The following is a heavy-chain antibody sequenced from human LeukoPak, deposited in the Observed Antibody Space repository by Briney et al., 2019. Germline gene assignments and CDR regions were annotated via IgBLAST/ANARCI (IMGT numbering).Heavy chain of an antibody. CDR1: GGSISSGGYY. D-gene: IGHD6-6*01. J-gene: IGHJ4*02. V-gene: IGHV4-30-2*01. CDR3: ARDSSVKIAARDS. CDR2: IYHSGST. Sequence: PSETLSLTCTVSGGSISSGGYYWSWIRQPPGKGLEWIGYIYHSGSTYYNPSLKSRVTISVDRSKNQFSLKLSSVTAADTAVYYCARDSSVKIAARDSWGQGTLVTVSS.